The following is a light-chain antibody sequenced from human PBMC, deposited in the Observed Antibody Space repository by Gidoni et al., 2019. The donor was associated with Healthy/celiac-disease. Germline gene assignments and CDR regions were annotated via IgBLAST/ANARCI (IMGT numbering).Light chain of an antibody. CDR1: QSISSY. Sequence: IHMTQSPSSLSASVGDRVTITCRASQSISSYLNWYQQKPGKAPKLLIYAASSLQSGVPSRFSGSGSGTDFTLTISSLQPEDFATYYCQQSYSTPRTFXXXTKVEIK. V-gene: IGKV1-39*01. J-gene: IGKJ1*01. CDR3: QQSYSTPRT. CDR2: AAS.